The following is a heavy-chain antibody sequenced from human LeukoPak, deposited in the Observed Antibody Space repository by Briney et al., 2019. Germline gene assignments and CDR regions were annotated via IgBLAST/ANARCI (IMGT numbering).Heavy chain of an antibody. CDR1: GFTFSSYG. J-gene: IGHJ3*02. D-gene: IGHD3-9*01. Sequence: GGSLRLSCAASGFTFSSYGMSWVRQAPGKGLEWVSAISGSGGSTYYADSVKGRFTISRDNSKNTLYLQMNSLRAEDTAVYYCAKEEGYYDILTGYYRGGGAFDIWGQGTMVTVSS. CDR2: ISGSGGST. CDR3: AKEEGYYDILTGYYRGGGAFDI. V-gene: IGHV3-23*01.